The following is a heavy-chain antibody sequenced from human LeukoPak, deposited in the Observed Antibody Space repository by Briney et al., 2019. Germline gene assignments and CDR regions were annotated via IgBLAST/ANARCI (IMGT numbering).Heavy chain of an antibody. V-gene: IGHV4-30-2*01. CDR1: GGSISSGGYF. CDR3: ARERTVTTGAYFDY. Sequence: PSQTLSLTCAVSGGSISSGGYFWSWIRRQPGKGLEWFGYIYHSGSTYYNPSLKSRVTISVDRSKNQFSLKLSSVAAADTAVYYCARERTVTTGAYFDYWGQGTLVTVSS. J-gene: IGHJ4*02. CDR2: IYHSGST. D-gene: IGHD4-17*01.